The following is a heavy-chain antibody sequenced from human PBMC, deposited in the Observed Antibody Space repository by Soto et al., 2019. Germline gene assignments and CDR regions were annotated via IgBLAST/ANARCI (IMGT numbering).Heavy chain of an antibody. J-gene: IGHJ3*02. V-gene: IGHV1-18*01. D-gene: IGHD1-1*01. CDR2: ISAYNGNT. Sequence: QVQLVQSGAEVKKPGASVKVSCKASGYTFTSYGISWVRQAPGQGLEWMGWISAYNGNTNYAQKRQGRVTMTTDTSTSTAYMELRSLRSDDTAVYYCARTTPGQSFSYDAFDIWGQGTMVTVSS. CDR1: GYTFTSYG. CDR3: ARTTPGQSFSYDAFDI.